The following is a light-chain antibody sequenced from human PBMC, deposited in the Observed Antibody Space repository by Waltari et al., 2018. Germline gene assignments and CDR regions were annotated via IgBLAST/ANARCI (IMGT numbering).Light chain of an antibody. CDR1: SSDVGAYDL. Sequence: QSALTQPPSASGSPGQSVTISCTGTSSDVGAYDLVSWYQQHPGKVPKLMIYEVNKRPSGVPERFSGAKSGNTAALTVAGLQAEDEADYYCSSQGGSKKFYVCGTGTKVTVL. V-gene: IGLV2-8*01. J-gene: IGLJ1*01. CDR2: EVN. CDR3: SSQGGSKKFYV.